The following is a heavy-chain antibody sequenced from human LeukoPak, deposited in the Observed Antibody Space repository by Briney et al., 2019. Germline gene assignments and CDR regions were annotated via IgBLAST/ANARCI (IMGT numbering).Heavy chain of an antibody. CDR3: AKSPGYTDY. CDR2: ISGSGDRT. J-gene: IGHJ4*02. V-gene: IGHV3-23*01. CDR1: GFTFCSYA. D-gene: IGHD5-24*01. Sequence: SLRLSCAASGFTFCSYAVSWVRPAPGKGLEWVSAISGSGDRTYYVDSVKGRFTISRDNSKNTLCLQMNSLRVEDTAVYYCAKSPGYTDYWGQGTLVTVSS.